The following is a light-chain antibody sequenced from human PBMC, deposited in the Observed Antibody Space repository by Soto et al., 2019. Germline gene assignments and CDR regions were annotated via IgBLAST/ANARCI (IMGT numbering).Light chain of an antibody. J-gene: IGKJ5*01. CDR3: QQGDSFPIT. Sequence: DIQMTQSPSSVSASVGDRVTITCRASQSISSWLAWYQQKPGTVPKLLIYAASSLQSGVPSRFSGSGDGTESTLTISSLQLEDFGTYYCQQGDSFPITFGQGTRLEIK. CDR1: QSISSW. V-gene: IGKV1-12*01. CDR2: AAS.